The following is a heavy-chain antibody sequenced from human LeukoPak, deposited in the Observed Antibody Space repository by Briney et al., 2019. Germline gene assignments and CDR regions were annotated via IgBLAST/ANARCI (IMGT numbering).Heavy chain of an antibody. D-gene: IGHD1-14*01. CDR3: TTRAWPPKYFQH. J-gene: IGHJ1*01. CDR1: GFTFSSYG. V-gene: IGHV3-30*03. CDR2: ISYDGSNK. Sequence: GGSLRLSCAASGFTFSSYGMHWVRQAPGKGLEWVAVISYDGSNKYYADSVKGRFTISRDNSKNTLYLQMNSLKTEDTAAYYCTTRAWPPKYFQHWGQGTLVTVSS.